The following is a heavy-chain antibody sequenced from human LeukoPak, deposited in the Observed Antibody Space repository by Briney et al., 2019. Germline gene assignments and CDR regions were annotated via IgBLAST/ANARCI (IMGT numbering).Heavy chain of an antibody. CDR3: ARGGYYDFWSGYFTLDY. D-gene: IGHD3-3*01. V-gene: IGHV1-2*02. Sequence: GASVKVSCKASGYTFTGYYMHWVRQAPGQGLEWMGWINPNSGGTNYAQKFQGRVTMTRDTSISTAYMELSRLRSDDTAVYYCARGGYYDFWSGYFTLDYWGQGTLVTASS. CDR2: INPNSGGT. CDR1: GYTFTGYY. J-gene: IGHJ4*02.